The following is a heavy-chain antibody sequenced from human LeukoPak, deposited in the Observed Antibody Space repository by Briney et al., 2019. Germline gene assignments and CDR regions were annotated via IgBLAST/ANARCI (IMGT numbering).Heavy chain of an antibody. V-gene: IGHV1-2*02. D-gene: IGHD4-17*01. CDR1: GGTFSSYA. Sequence: ASVKVSCKASGGTFSSYAFSWVRQAPGQGLEWMGWINPNSGGTNYAQKFQGRVTMTRDTSISTAYMELSRLRSDDTAVYYCARGGDYGDIANDYWGQGTLVTVSS. CDR2: INPNSGGT. J-gene: IGHJ4*02. CDR3: ARGGDYGDIANDY.